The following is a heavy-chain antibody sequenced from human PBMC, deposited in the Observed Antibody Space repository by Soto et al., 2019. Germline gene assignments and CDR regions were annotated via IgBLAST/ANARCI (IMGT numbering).Heavy chain of an antibody. V-gene: IGHV3-21*01. CDR1: GFTFSSYS. CDR2: ISSSSSYI. J-gene: IGHJ5*02. CDR3: ARAGIVGASRGFRFDP. Sequence: GVLRLSCAASGFTFSSYSMNWVRQAPGKGLEWVSSISSSSSYIYYADSVKGRFTISRDNAKNSLYLQMNSLRAEDTAVYYCARAGIVGASRGFRFDPWGQGTLVTVSS. D-gene: IGHD1-26*01.